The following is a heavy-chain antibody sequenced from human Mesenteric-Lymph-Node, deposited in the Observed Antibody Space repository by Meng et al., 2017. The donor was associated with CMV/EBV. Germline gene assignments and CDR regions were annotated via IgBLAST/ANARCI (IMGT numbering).Heavy chain of an antibody. D-gene: IGHD2-8*01. CDR1: GYSFTSYW. J-gene: IGHJ3*02. Sequence: GGSLRLSCKGSGYSFTSYWIGWVRQMPGKGLEWMGIIYPGDSDTRYSPSFQGQVTISADKSISTASLQWSSLKASDTAMYYCARLLYSNADAFDIWGQGTMVTVSS. V-gene: IGHV5-51*01. CDR3: ARLLYSNADAFDI. CDR2: IYPGDSDT.